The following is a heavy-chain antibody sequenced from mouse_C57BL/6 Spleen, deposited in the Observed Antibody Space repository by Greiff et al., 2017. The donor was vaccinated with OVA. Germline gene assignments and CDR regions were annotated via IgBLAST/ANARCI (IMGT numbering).Heavy chain of an antibody. Sequence: VQLQQSGAELVKPGASVKISCKASGYAFSSYWMNWVKQRPGKGLEWIGQIYPGDGDTNYNGKFKGKATLTADKSSSTAYMQLSSLTSEDSAVYFCARETGQLGIRYFDVWGTGTTVTVSS. CDR2: IYPGDGDT. CDR1: GYAFSSYW. D-gene: IGHD4-1*02. CDR3: ARETGQLGIRYFDV. V-gene: IGHV1-80*01. J-gene: IGHJ1*03.